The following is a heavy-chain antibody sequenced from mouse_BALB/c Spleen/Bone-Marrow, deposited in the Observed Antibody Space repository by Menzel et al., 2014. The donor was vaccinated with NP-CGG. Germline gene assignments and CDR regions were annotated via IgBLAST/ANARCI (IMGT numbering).Heavy chain of an antibody. D-gene: IGHD2-14*01. CDR1: GYTFTNSW. J-gene: IGHJ2*01. CDR3: ARHHRYAYYFDY. V-gene: IGHV1S130*01. CDR2: IHPNSGNT. Sequence: QVQLQQSGSVLVRPGASVKLSCKASGYTFTNSWIHWAKQRPGQGLEWIGEIHPNSGNTHFNEKFKVKATLTVDTSSSTAYVDLSSLTAEDSAVYYCARHHRYAYYFDYWGQGTTLTVSS.